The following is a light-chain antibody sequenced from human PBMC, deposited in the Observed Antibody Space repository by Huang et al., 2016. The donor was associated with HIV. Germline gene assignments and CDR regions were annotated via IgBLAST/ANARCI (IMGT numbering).Light chain of an antibody. CDR3: QQYANSPFT. Sequence: VLTQSPGTLSLSPGERATLSCMASQTVSSSYLAWYQQKPGQAPRLLIYGASSRASGIPDRFSGSGSGTDFALTISRLEPEDFAVYYCQQYANSPFTFGQGTKLEIK. CDR2: GAS. J-gene: IGKJ2*01. V-gene: IGKV3-20*01. CDR1: QTVSSSY.